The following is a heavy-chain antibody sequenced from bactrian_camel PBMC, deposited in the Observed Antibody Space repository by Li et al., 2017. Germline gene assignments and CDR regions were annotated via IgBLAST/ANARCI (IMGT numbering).Heavy chain of an antibody. V-gene: IGHV3S55*01. D-gene: IGHD1*01. CDR3: AADPVGPYYEYNY. CDR1: GFTFADSD. Sequence: VQLVESGGGSVQAGETLRLSCERSGFTFADSDMAWYRQAPGNECELVSFIRGDGTTYYADSVKGRFTISQDNAQNTLYLQMNSLKPEDTSVYYCAADPVGPYYEYNYWGQGTQVTVS. CDR2: IRGDGTT. J-gene: IGHJ4*01.